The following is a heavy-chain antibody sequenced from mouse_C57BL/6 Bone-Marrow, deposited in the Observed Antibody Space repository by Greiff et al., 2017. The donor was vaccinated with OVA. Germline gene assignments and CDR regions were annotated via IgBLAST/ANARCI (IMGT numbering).Heavy chain of an antibody. CDR3: TTVYGSSPFAY. CDR1: GFNLKDDY. Sequence: EVQLQQSGAELVRPGASVKLSCTASGFNLKDDYMHWVKQRPEQGLEWIGWIDPENGDTEYASKFQGKATITADTSSNTAYLQLSSLTSEDTAVYYCTTVYGSSPFAYWGQGTLVTVSA. CDR2: IDPENGDT. V-gene: IGHV14-4*01. D-gene: IGHD1-1*01. J-gene: IGHJ3*01.